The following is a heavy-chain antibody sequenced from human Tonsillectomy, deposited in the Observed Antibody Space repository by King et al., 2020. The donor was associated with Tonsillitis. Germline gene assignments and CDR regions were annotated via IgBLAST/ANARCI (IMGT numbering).Heavy chain of an antibody. V-gene: IGHV3-11*01. CDR2: ISRSGNTM. J-gene: IGHJ4*02. CDR3: ARTAVALDF. CDR1: GFTFSVHY. Sequence: VQLVESGGGLVKPGGSLRLSCAASGFTFSVHYMSWIRQAPGKGLEWISYISRSGNTMYYADSVKGRFTISRDNARNSLYLQMNSLRAEDTAVYYGARTAVALDFWGQGTLVTISS. D-gene: IGHD4-23*01.